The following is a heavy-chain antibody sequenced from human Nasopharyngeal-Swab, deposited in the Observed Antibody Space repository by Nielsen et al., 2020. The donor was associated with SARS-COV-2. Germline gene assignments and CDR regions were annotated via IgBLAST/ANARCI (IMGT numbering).Heavy chain of an antibody. Sequence: LKISCVAPGFTFSDYYMTWIRQAPGKGLEWVSYISGSGTTIYYTDSVKGRFTISRDNAPNSLSLQMNSLRADDTAVYYCARTDPGVPSWGQGTLVTVSS. V-gene: IGHV3-11*01. J-gene: IGHJ4*02. CDR2: ISGSGTTI. D-gene: IGHD1-1*01. CDR3: ARTDPGVPS. CDR1: GFTFSDYY.